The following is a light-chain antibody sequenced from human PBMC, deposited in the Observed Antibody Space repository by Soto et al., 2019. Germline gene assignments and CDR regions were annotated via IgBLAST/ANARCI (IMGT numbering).Light chain of an antibody. V-gene: IGKV1-39*01. CDR1: DTISCY. CDR2: AAS. CDR3: QQTYNPPQT. J-gene: IGKJ1*01. Sequence: DIQMTPGPSSLSASVGDRVTITCSASDTISCYVSWYHQRPRKAPKLLIYAASTLQSGVPSRFGGSGSGTDFPLTITSLQPDDFATYCWQQTYNPPQTFGQGTRL.